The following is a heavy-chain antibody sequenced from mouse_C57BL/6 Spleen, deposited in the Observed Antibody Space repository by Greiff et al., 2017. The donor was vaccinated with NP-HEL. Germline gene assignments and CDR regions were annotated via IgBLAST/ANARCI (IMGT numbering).Heavy chain of an antibody. CDR1: GFTFSSYA. CDR3: ARGGKLGYFDV. Sequence: DVMLVESGGGLVKPGGSLKLSCAASGFTFSSYAMSWVRQTPEKRLEWVATISDGGSYTYYPDNVKGRFTISRDNAKNNLYLQMSHLKSEDTAMYYCARGGKLGYFDVWGTGTTVTVSS. V-gene: IGHV5-4*03. D-gene: IGHD1-3*01. CDR2: ISDGGSYT. J-gene: IGHJ1*03.